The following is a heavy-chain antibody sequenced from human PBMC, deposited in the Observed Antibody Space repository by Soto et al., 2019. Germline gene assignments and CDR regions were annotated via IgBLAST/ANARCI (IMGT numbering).Heavy chain of an antibody. Sequence: PGGSLRLSCSASGFAFSTYAMHWVRQTPGKGLEYVSAISPQGASSYYADSVKGRFTISRDDSKNTVYLQMGSLRPDDTAVYYCVSMIIARGAFDFWGQGTLVTVSS. CDR3: VSMIIARGAFDF. CDR1: GFAFSTYA. D-gene: IGHD3-22*01. CDR2: ISPQGASS. V-gene: IGHV3-64D*06. J-gene: IGHJ4*02.